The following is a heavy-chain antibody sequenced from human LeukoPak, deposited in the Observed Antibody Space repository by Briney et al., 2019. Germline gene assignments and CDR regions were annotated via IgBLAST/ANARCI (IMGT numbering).Heavy chain of an antibody. CDR3: AKDGYDFWSGYSEASWDY. J-gene: IGHJ4*02. D-gene: IGHD3-3*01. V-gene: IGHV3-21*01. Sequence: PGGSLRLSCAASGFTFSSYSMNWVRQAPGKGLEWVSSISSSSSYIYYADSVKGRFTISRDNSKNTLYLQMNSLRAEDAAVYYCAKDGYDFWSGYSEASWDYWGQGTLVTVSS. CDR1: GFTFSSYS. CDR2: ISSSSSYI.